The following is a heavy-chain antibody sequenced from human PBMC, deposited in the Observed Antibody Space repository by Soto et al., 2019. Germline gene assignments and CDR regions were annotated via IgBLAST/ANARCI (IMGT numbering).Heavy chain of an antibody. V-gene: IGHV3-23*01. CDR1: GFTFSDYA. J-gene: IGHJ4*02. CDR2: ISASGGTT. Sequence: PGGSLRLSCAASGFTFSDYAMSWVRQAPGKGLEWVSAISASGGTTYYADSVRGRFTISRDNSKNTLYLQMNSLRAEDTVVYYCAKDRKSGSGWYWDYWGQGT. D-gene: IGHD6-19*01. CDR3: AKDRKSGSGWYWDY.